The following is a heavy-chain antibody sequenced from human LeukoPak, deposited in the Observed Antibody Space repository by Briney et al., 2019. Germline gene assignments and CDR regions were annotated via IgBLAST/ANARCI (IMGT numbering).Heavy chain of an antibody. D-gene: IGHD1-26*01. CDR3: ARNSGSYSDFDY. J-gene: IGHJ4*02. Sequence: SETLSLTCTVSGGSISSGSYSWSWIRQPAGKGLEYIGRIYTSGSTNYNPSLESRVTISVDTSKNQFSLKLSSVTAADTAVYYCARNSGSYSDFDYWGQGTLVTVSS. CDR1: GGSISSGSYS. V-gene: IGHV4-61*02. CDR2: IYTSGST.